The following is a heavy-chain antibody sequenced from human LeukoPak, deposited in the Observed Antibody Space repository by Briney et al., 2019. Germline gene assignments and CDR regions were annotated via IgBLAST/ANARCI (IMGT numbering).Heavy chain of an antibody. J-gene: IGHJ3*02. Sequence: SVKVSCKASGYTFTGYYLHWVRQAPGQGLEWMGRIIPILGIANYAQKFQGRVTITADKSTSTAYMELSSLRSEDTAVYYCARATGVAFDIWGQGTMVTVSS. CDR2: IIPILGIA. V-gene: IGHV1-69*04. CDR1: GYTFTGYY. D-gene: IGHD3-3*01. CDR3: ARATGVAFDI.